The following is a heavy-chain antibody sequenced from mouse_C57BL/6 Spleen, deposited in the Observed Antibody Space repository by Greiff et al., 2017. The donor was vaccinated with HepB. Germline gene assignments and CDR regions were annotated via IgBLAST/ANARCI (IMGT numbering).Heavy chain of an antibody. D-gene: IGHD1-1*01. J-gene: IGHJ4*01. Sequence: EVQGVESGEGLVKPGGSLKLSCAASGFTFSSYAMSWVRQTPEKRLEWVAYISSGGDYIYYADTVKGRFTISRHNARNTLYLQMSSLKSEDTAMYYCTRNYYGSSSYAMDYWGQGTSVTVSS. CDR3: TRNYYGSSSYAMDY. CDR2: ISSGGDYI. V-gene: IGHV5-9-1*02. CDR1: GFTFSSYA.